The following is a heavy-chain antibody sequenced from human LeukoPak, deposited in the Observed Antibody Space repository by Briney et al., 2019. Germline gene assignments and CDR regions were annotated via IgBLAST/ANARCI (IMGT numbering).Heavy chain of an antibody. Sequence: SETLSLTCTVSGGSISSGDYYWSWIRQPPGKGLEWIGYIYYSGSTYYNPSLKSRVTISVDTSKNQFSLKLSSVTAADTAVYYCARGRIRGNYGNWGQGTLVTVSS. CDR2: IYYSGST. J-gene: IGHJ4*02. D-gene: IGHD3-16*01. CDR1: GGSISSGDYY. CDR3: ARGRIRGNYGN. V-gene: IGHV4-30-4*01.